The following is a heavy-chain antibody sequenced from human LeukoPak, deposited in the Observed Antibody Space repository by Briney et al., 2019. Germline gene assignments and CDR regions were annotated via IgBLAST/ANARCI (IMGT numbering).Heavy chain of an antibody. CDR1: GASIRSYS. J-gene: IGHJ3*02. Sequence: SETLSLTCSVSGASIRSYSWSWLRQPAGKGLEWIGRIHTSASTEYNPSLKSRVTMSVDTSKDQFSLKLNSVTAADTAVYFCARDDNSEYSDDAFDIWGQGTLVTVSS. CDR3: ARDDNSEYSDDAFDI. V-gene: IGHV4-4*07. D-gene: IGHD1-26*01. CDR2: IHTSAST.